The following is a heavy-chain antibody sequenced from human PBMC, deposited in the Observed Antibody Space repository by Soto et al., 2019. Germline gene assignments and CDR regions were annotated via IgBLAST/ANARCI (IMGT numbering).Heavy chain of an antibody. CDR1: GGSISSSNYH. V-gene: IGHV4-39*01. Sequence: SETLSLTCTVSGGSISSSNYHWGWIRQPPGKGLEWIGSMYYSGSNYYNPSLKSRVTISVDTSMNQFSLKLTSVTAADTAVYYCATGYFDYWGQGTLVTVSS. CDR2: MYYSGSN. CDR3: ATGYFDY. D-gene: IGHD1-1*01. J-gene: IGHJ4*02.